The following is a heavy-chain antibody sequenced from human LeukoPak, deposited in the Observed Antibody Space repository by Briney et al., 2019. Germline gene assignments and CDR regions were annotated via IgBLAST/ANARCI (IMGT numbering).Heavy chain of an antibody. D-gene: IGHD3-10*02. V-gene: IGHV3-23*01. CDR1: GFTFSSCA. CDR3: AELGITMIGGA. CDR2: ITGSGGRT. Sequence: GGSLRLSCAASGFTFSSCAMNWVRQAPGKGLEWVSAITGSGGRTYYADSVKGRFTISRDNAKNSLYLQMNSLRAEDTAVYYCAELGITMIGGAWGKGTTVTISS. J-gene: IGHJ6*04.